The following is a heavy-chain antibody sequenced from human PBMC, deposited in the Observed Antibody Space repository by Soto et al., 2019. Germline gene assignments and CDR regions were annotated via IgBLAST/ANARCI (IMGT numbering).Heavy chain of an antibody. D-gene: IGHD1-26*01. Sequence: QVQLQESGPGLVKPSQTLSLTCTVSGGSISSGGYYWSWIRQHPGKGLEWIGYIYYSGSTYYNPSLKGRVTMSVDTSNNQFSLKLSSVTAADTAVYYCARGSGSYIDYWGQGTMVTVCS. V-gene: IGHV4-31*03. CDR1: GGSISSGGYY. CDR2: IYYSGST. J-gene: IGHJ4*02. CDR3: ARGSGSYIDY.